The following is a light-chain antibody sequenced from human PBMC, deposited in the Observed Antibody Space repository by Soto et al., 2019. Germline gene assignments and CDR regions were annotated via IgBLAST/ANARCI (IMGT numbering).Light chain of an antibody. CDR3: QQYNNFWT. V-gene: IGKV1-5*01. CDR2: DAS. J-gene: IGKJ1*01. Sequence: DIQMTQSPSALSASVGDRVTITCRASQSISSWLAWYQQKPRKAPRLLIYDASYLERGVPSRFSGSGSGTEFTLTISDLQPDDLATYYCQQYNNFWTFGPGTKVEI. CDR1: QSISSW.